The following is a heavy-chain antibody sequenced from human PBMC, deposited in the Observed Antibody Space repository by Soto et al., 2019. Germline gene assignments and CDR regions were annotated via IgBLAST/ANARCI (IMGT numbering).Heavy chain of an antibody. D-gene: IGHD6-6*01. CDR3: ARDDPSIAARPFDY. Sequence: KPSETLSLTCTVSGGSVSSGSYYWSWIRQPPGKGLEWIGYIYYSGSTNYNPSLKSRVTISVDTSKNQFSLKLSSVTAADTAVYYCARDDPSIAARPFDYWGQGTLVTLSS. V-gene: IGHV4-61*01. J-gene: IGHJ4*02. CDR1: GGSVSSGSYY. CDR2: IYYSGST.